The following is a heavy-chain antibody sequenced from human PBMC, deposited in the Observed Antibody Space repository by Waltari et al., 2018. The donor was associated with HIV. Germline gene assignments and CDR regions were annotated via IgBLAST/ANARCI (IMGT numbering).Heavy chain of an antibody. Sequence: EVQLVESGGGLVQPGGSLRLSCAAPGFTFTTSWVHWVRPATGKGLVWVSRINPDGTDTRYADSVKGRFTISRDNAKNTVYLQVNSLRGEDTSVYYCARGKDCGGGTCDGYHYYGMDVWGQGTTVTVSS. CDR1: GFTFTTSW. J-gene: IGHJ6*02. D-gene: IGHD2-15*01. CDR3: ARGKDCGGGTCDGYHYYGMDV. CDR2: INPDGTDT. V-gene: IGHV3-74*01.